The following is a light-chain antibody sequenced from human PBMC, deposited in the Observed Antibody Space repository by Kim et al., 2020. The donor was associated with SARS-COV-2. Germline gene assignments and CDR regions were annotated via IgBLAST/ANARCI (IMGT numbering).Light chain of an antibody. V-gene: IGKV1-33*01. Sequence: DIQLTQSPSSLSASVGDRVTITCQASQDINNYLNWYQQKAGEAPKLLIYDASRLQTGVPSRFSGSELWTHFTFTISSLQPEDFATYYCQQYEKFPLTFGGGTKVDIK. CDR2: DAS. CDR1: QDINNY. CDR3: QQYEKFPLT. J-gene: IGKJ4*01.